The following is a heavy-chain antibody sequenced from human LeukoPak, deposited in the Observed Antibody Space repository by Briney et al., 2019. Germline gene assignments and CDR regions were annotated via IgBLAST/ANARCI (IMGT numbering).Heavy chain of an antibody. V-gene: IGHV3-7*01. CDR3: AREGEAYSSSWYGLDL. J-gene: IGHJ4*02. CDR2: IKQDGSEK. Sequence: PGGSLRLSCAASGFTFSSYWMSWVRQAPGKGLEWVANIKQDGSEKYYVDSVKGRFTISRDNAKNSLYLQMNSLRAEDTAVYYCAREGEAYSSSWYGLDLWGQGTLVTVSS. CDR1: GFTFSSYW. D-gene: IGHD6-13*01.